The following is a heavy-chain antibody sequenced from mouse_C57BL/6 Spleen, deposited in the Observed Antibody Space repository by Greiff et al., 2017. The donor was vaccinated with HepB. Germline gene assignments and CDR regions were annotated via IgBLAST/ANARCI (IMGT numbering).Heavy chain of an antibody. CDR3: TRSDYGGYYFDY. J-gene: IGHJ2*01. Sequence: VKVVESGAELVRPGASVTLSCKASGYTFTDYEMHWVKQTPVHGLEWIGAIDPETGGTAYNQKFKGKAILTADKSSSTAYMELRSLTSEDSAVYYCTRSDYGGYYFDYWGQGTTLTVSS. D-gene: IGHD2-4*01. CDR2: IDPETGGT. CDR1: GYTFTDYE. V-gene: IGHV1-15*01.